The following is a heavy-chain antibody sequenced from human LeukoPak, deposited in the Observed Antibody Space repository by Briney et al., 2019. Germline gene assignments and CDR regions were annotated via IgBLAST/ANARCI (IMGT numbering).Heavy chain of an antibody. J-gene: IGHJ5*02. V-gene: IGHV4-59*01. CDR2: IYYSGST. CDR3: ARIGLISSGGWFDP. CDR1: GGSISSYY. Sequence: SETLSLTCTVSGGSISSYYWSWIRQPPGKGLEWIGYIYYSGSTNYNPSLKSRVTISVDTSKNQFSLKLSSVTAADTAVYYCARIGLISSGGWFDPWGQGTLVTVSS. D-gene: IGHD6-19*01.